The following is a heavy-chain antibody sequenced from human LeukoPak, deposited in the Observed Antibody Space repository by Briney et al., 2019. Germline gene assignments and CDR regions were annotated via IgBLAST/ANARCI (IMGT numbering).Heavy chain of an antibody. CDR1: GFTFSSYS. D-gene: IGHD3-22*01. Sequence: GGSLRLSCAASGFTFSSYSMSWVRQAPGKGLEWVSSISSSGNHIYYADSVKGRFTISRDNAANSLYLQMNSLRAEDTAVYHCARDRGLTYYYDSSGYRPMDVWGKGTTVTVSS. J-gene: IGHJ6*03. CDR3: ARDRGLTYYYDSSGYRPMDV. V-gene: IGHV3-21*01. CDR2: ISSSGNHI.